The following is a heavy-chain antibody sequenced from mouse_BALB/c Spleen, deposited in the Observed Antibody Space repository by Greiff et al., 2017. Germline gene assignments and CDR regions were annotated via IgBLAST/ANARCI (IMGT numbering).Heavy chain of an antibody. CDR3: GRELRYFDV. Sequence: EVKVVESGPELVKPGASVKISCKASGYSLTGYFMNWVKQSHGKSLEWIGRINPYNGDTFYNQKFKGKATLTVDKSSSTAHMELLSLTSEDSAVYYCGRELRYFDVWGAGTTVTVSS. V-gene: IGHV1-37*01. CDR2: INPYNGDT. J-gene: IGHJ1*01. CDR1: GYSLTGYF.